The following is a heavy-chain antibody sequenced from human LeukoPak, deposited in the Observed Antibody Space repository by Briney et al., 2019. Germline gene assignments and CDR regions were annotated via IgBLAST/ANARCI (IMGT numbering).Heavy chain of an antibody. CDR1: GGSFSGYY. CDR3: ARGRSYSNYRIGGFDP. D-gene: IGHD4-11*01. CDR2: INHSGCT. V-gene: IGHV4-34*01. Sequence: PSETLSLTCAVYGGSFSGYYWSWIRQPPGKGLEWIGEINHSGCTNYNPSLKSRVTISVDTSKNQFSLKLSSVTAADTAVYYCARGRSYSNYRIGGFDPWGQGTLVTVSS. J-gene: IGHJ5*02.